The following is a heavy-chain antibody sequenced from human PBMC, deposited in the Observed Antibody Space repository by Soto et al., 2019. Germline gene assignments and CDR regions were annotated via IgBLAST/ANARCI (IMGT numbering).Heavy chain of an antibody. Sequence: PSETLSLTCAVYGGSFSGHYWSWIRQPPGKGLEWIGEINHSGSTNYNPSLKSRVTISVDTSKNQLSLKLSSVTAADTAVFYCALDSSSSYGRGYYGMDVWDQGTTVTVSS. J-gene: IGHJ6*02. V-gene: IGHV4-34*01. D-gene: IGHD6-6*01. CDR1: GGSFSGHY. CDR2: INHSGST. CDR3: ALDSSSSYGRGYYGMDV.